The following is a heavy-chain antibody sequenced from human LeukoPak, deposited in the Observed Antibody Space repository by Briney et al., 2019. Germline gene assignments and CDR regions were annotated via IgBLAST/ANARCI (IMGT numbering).Heavy chain of an antibody. V-gene: IGHV3-66*02. Sequence: GGSLRLSCAASGFTVSSNYMSWVRQAPGKGLEWVSVIYSGGSTYYADSVKGRFTISRDKSKNTLYLQMSSLRAEDTAVYYCATDSPGIAAAGRVYWGQGTLVTVSS. CDR3: ATDSPGIAAAGRVY. CDR2: IYSGGST. J-gene: IGHJ4*02. CDR1: GFTVSSNY. D-gene: IGHD6-13*01.